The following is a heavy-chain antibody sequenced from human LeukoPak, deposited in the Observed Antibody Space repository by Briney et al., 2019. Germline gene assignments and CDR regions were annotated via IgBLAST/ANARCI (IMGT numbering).Heavy chain of an antibody. J-gene: IGHJ5*02. CDR3: ARRYFDWLSNPTHNWFDP. V-gene: IGHV4-39*01. Sequence: SETLSLTCTVSGGSISRSSYYWGWIRQPPGKGLEWIGSIYYSGSTYYNPSLKSRVTISVDTSKNQFSLKLSSVTAADTAVYYCARRYFDWLSNPTHNWFDPWGQGTLVTVSS. D-gene: IGHD3-9*01. CDR2: IYYSGST. CDR1: GGSISRSSYY.